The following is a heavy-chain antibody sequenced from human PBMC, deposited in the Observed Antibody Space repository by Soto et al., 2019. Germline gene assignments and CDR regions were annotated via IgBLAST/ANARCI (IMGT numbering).Heavy chain of an antibody. CDR1: GGTFSSYA. D-gene: IGHD3-3*01. V-gene: IGHV1-69*01. CDR3: ARVSVTIFGVVTRNWFDP. J-gene: IGHJ5*02. Sequence: QVQLVQSGAEVKKPGSSVKVSCKASGGTFSSYAISWVRQAPGQGLEWMGGIIPIFGTANYAQKFQGRVTITADESTSTAYMEGSSLRSEDTAVYYCARVSVTIFGVVTRNWFDPWGQGTLVTVSS. CDR2: IIPIFGTA.